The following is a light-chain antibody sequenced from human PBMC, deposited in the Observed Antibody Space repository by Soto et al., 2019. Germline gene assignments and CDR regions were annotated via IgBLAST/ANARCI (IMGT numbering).Light chain of an antibody. CDR1: QSVSSSY. V-gene: IGKV3-20*01. Sequence: ENVLTESPGTLSLSRGERATLXXRASQSVSSSYLAWYQQKPGQAPRVXIYGASSRAAGIPDRFSGSGAGTDFTLTISRLEPEDFAVYYCQQHGSSPLTFGGGTKVDIK. CDR2: GAS. CDR3: QQHGSSPLT. J-gene: IGKJ4*01.